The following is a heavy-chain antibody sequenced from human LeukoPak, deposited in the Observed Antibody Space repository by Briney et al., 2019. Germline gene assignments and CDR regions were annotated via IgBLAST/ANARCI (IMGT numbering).Heavy chain of an antibody. D-gene: IGHD3-3*02. CDR3: ARVPLTSTFDY. J-gene: IGHJ4*02. Sequence: SETLSLTCTVSGASMSGHFWTWIRQDPGTGLEWIGNIYYTGTTSYNPALVSRVTISLDTSNNQFSLKLSSVTAADTAVYYCARVPLTSTFDYWGQGTLVTVSS. CDR2: IYYTGTT. V-gene: IGHV4-59*11. CDR1: GASMSGHF.